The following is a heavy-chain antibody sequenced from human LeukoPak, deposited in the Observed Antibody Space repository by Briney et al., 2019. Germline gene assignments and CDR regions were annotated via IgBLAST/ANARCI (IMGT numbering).Heavy chain of an antibody. Sequence: GGSLRLSCAASGFTFSSYGMHWVRQAPGKGLEWVAFIRYDGSNKYYADSVKGRFTISRDNSKNTLYLQMNSLRAEDTAVYYCARGDDILTGYFDYWGQGTLVTVSS. CDR2: IRYDGSNK. D-gene: IGHD3-9*01. CDR1: GFTFSSYG. V-gene: IGHV3-30*02. CDR3: ARGDDILTGYFDY. J-gene: IGHJ4*02.